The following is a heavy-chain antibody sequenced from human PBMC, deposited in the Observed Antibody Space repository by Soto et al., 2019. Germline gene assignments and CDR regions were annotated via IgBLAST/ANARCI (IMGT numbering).Heavy chain of an antibody. Sequence: QAQLVQSGAEVKKPGASVTISCQASGYTFTKYGIAWVRQAPGQGLEWMGWISPYNGNTVYAQKVEGRVTMTTDTSTTTAYMELKSLRSDDTALYYCARTAGMCRVGTSPKVLYKYFDSWGQGTLVTVSS. V-gene: IGHV1-18*01. D-gene: IGHD1-7*01. CDR2: ISPYNGNT. J-gene: IGHJ5*01. CDR3: ARTAGMCRVGTSPKVLYKYFDS. CDR1: GYTFTKYG.